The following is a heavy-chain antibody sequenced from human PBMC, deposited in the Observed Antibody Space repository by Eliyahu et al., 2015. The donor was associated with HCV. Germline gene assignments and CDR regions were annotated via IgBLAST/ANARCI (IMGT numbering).Heavy chain of an antibody. CDR3: ARDFVNGGSRDIVVVVAGFDP. D-gene: IGHD2-15*01. CDR2: XSAYNGNT. V-gene: IGHV1-18*01. J-gene: IGHJ5*02. CDR1: GYTFTSYV. Sequence: QVQLVQSGAEVKKPGASVKXSCKASGYTFTSYVISXXRQAPGQGLEWMGWXSAYNGNTNXAQKLQGRVTMTTDTSTSTAYMELRSLRSDDTAVYYCARDFVNGGSRDIVVVVAGFDPWGQGTLVTVSS.